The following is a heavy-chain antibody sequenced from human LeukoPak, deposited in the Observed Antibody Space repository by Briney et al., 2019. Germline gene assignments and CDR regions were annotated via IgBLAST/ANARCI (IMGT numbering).Heavy chain of an antibody. D-gene: IGHD6-25*01. J-gene: IGHJ4*02. CDR3: AKYTAAARGSFGY. V-gene: IGHV4-59*08. Sequence: SETLSLTCTVSGGSISSDYWSWIRQPPGKGLEGIGYVYYTGSTNYNPSLTSRVTISLHTSKNQFSLSLSSVTAADTAVYYCAKYTAAARGSFGYWGQGTLVTVSS. CDR2: VYYTGST. CDR1: GGSISSDY.